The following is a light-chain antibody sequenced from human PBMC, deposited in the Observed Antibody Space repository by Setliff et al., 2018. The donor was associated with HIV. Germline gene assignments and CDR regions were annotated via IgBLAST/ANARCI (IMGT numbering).Light chain of an antibody. J-gene: IGLJ1*01. CDR1: GRDLGGFNF. CDR2: EVT. V-gene: IGLV2-14*01. CDR3: ASYANSDVFI. Sequence: QSVLAQPASVSGSPGQSVSISCTGSGRDLGGFNFVSWYRQYPGKAPQLIIYEVTNRPSGVSSRFSGSKSGNTASLTISGLQAEDEADYYCASYANSDVFIFGSGTKVTVL.